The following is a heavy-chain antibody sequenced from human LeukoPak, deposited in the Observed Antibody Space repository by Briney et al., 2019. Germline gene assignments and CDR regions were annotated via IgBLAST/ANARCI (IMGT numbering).Heavy chain of an antibody. CDR1: GFTFTSSA. V-gene: IGHV1-58*02. J-gene: IGHJ3*02. Sequence: GASVKVSCKASGFTFTSSAMKWVRPARGQRLEWIGWIVVGSGNANYAQKFRERVTITRDMSTSTAYMELSSLRSEDTAVYFCAAALYYYDRSGYRLLGAFDIWGQGTMVTVSS. CDR3: AAALYYYDRSGYRLLGAFDI. D-gene: IGHD3-22*01. CDR2: IVVGSGNA.